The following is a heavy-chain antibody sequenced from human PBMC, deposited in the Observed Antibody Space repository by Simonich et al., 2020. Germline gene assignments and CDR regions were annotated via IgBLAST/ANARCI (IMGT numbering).Heavy chain of an antibody. Sequence: QLQLQESGPGLVKPSETLSLTCTVSGGSISSSSYYWGWIRQPPGKGLEWIGSIYYSGGTYYNPSLTSRVTISGDTSKNQFSLKLSSVTAADTAVYYCARHAGFAFDIWGQGTMVTVSS. CDR2: IYYSGGT. V-gene: IGHV4-39*01. CDR3: ARHAGFAFDI. J-gene: IGHJ3*02. D-gene: IGHD6-13*01. CDR1: GGSISSSSYY.